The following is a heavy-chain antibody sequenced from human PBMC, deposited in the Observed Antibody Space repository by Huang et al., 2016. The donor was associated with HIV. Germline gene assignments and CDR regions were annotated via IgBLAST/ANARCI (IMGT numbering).Heavy chain of an antibody. J-gene: IGHJ6*03. D-gene: IGHD6-19*01. CDR3: ARRAVAGIYYYYYMDV. Sequence: QVQLVESGGGVVQPGRSLRLSCAASGFTFSNYAMHWVRQAPGKGLEWVAVISYDGSNKYYTASVKGRFTISRDNSKNALYLQMNSLRAEDTAVYYCARRAVAGIYYYYYMDVWGKGTTVTVSS. CDR2: ISYDGSNK. V-gene: IGHV3-30-3*01. CDR1: GFTFSNYA.